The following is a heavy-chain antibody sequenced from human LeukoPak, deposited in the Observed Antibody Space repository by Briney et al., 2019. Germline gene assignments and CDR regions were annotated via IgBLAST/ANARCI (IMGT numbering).Heavy chain of an antibody. D-gene: IGHD6-13*01. CDR3: ARGRRYSGRIDAFDI. CDR1: GYSISSNNW. CDR2: IYYSGST. Sequence: SETLSLTCAVSGYSISSNNWWAWIRQPPGKGLEWIGYIYYSGSTYYNPYNPSLTSRVTISLDTSKNHFSLKLSSVTAADTALYYCARGRRYSGRIDAFDIWGQGTMVTVSS. V-gene: IGHV4-28*03. J-gene: IGHJ3*02.